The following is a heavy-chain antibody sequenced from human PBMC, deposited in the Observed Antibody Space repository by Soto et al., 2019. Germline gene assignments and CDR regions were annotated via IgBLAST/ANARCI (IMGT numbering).Heavy chain of an antibody. Sequence: ETLSLTCTVSGGSISSYYWSWIRQPPGKGLEWIGYIYYSGSTNYNPSLKSRVTISVDTSKNQFSLKLSSVTAADTAVYYCARSGYRLYYYYGMDVWGQGTTVTVSS. CDR1: GGSISSYY. V-gene: IGHV4-59*01. CDR3: ARSGYRLYYYYGMDV. CDR2: IYYSGST. J-gene: IGHJ6*02. D-gene: IGHD5-12*01.